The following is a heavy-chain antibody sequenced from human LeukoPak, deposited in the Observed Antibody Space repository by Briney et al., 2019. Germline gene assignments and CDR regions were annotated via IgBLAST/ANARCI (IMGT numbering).Heavy chain of an antibody. CDR1: GGSISSSSYY. CDR2: IYYSGST. D-gene: IGHD3-3*01. CDR3: ANLLLEGLTDYYYYGMDV. Sequence: SETLSLTCTVSGGSISSSSYYWGWIRQPPGKGLEWIGSIYYSGSTYYNPSLKSRVTISVDTSKNQFSLKLSSVTAADTAVYYRANLLLEGLTDYYYYGMDVWGQGTTVTVSS. V-gene: IGHV4-39*01. J-gene: IGHJ6*02.